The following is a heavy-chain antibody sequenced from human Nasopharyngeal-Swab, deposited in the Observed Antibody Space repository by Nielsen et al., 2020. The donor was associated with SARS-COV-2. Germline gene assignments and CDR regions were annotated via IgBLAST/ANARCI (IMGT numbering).Heavy chain of an antibody. J-gene: IGHJ4*02. CDR1: GFTFSSYW. V-gene: IGHV3-7*01. CDR2: IKQDGSEK. Sequence: GESLKISCAASGFTFSSYWMSWVRQAPGKGLEWVANIKQDGSEKYYVDSAKGRFTISRDNAKNSLYLQMNSLRAEDTAVYYCARDRGGNYYDSSGYYSHWGQGTLVTVSS. D-gene: IGHD3-22*01. CDR3: ARDRGGNYYDSSGYYSH.